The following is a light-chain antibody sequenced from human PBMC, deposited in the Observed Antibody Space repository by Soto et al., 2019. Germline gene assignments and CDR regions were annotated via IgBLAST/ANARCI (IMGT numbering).Light chain of an antibody. CDR3: QQYGSLPPYT. J-gene: IGKJ2*01. Sequence: DIQMTQSPSSLSASVGDRVTITCQASQDITNYLNWYQQKPGKAPKLLIYDASNLETGVPSRFSGSGSGTHFTFTISSLQPEDIATYYCQQYGSLPPYTFGQGTKLEI. CDR1: QDITNY. V-gene: IGKV1-33*01. CDR2: DAS.